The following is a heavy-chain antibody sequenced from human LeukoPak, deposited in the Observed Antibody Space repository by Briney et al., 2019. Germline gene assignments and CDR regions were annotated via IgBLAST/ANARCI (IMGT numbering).Heavy chain of an antibody. Sequence: GGSLRLSCAASGFTFSSYWMRWVRQAPGKGLELVANIKQDGSEKYYVDSVQGRFTISRDNAKNSLYLQMNSLRAEDTAVYYCARVAAAYYFDYWGQGTLVTVSS. D-gene: IGHD6-13*01. J-gene: IGHJ4*02. CDR2: IKQDGSEK. CDR1: GFTFSSYW. V-gene: IGHV3-7*01. CDR3: ARVAAAYYFDY.